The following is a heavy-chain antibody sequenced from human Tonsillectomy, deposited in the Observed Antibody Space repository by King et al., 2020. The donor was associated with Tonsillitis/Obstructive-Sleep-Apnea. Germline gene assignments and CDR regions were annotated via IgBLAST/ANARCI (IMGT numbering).Heavy chain of an antibody. D-gene: IGHD4-23*01. CDR1: GGSISSYY. J-gene: IGHJ4*02. Sequence: QLQESGPGLVKPSETLSLTCTVSGGSISSYYWSWLRQPPGKGLEWIGYIYYSGSTNYNPSLKSRVTISVDTSKNQFSLKLSSVTAADTAVYYCARVGYEGVTPPYFDYWGQGTLVTVSS. CDR3: ARVGYEGVTPPYFDY. V-gene: IGHV4-59*08. CDR2: IYYSGST.